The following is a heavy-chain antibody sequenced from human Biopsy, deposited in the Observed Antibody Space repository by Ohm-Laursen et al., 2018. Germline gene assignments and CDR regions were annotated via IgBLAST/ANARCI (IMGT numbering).Heavy chain of an antibody. CDR3: AAGFRTGWYWFDS. CDR2: FAPEDGKT. V-gene: IGHV1-24*01. Sequence: ASVKVSCNASGYTLTELSMHWVRQSPGKGLEWMGGFAPEDGKTFYAQNFQGRVTMTEDASTDTAYMELSGLRSEDTAVYYCAAGFRTGWYWFDSWGQGTLVTVSS. D-gene: IGHD6-19*01. CDR1: GYTLTELS. J-gene: IGHJ5*01.